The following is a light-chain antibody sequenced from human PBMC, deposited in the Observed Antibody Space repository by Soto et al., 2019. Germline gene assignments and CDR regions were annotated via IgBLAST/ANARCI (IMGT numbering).Light chain of an antibody. Sequence: DIQMTQSPSSVSAAVGDRVTITFRASQGINKWLAWYQQKPGKAPQLLISAASTLRSGVPSRFSGSGSGTDVILTISNLQPEDFATYLCQQANSFPLTFGGGTRVEI. CDR3: QQANSFPLT. CDR2: AAS. V-gene: IGKV1-12*01. CDR1: QGINKW. J-gene: IGKJ4*01.